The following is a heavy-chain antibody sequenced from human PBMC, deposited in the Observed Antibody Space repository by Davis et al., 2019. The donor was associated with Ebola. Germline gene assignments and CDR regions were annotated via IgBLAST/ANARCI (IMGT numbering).Heavy chain of an antibody. Sequence: GGSLRLSCVGSGFTFSAYSMNWVRQAPGRNLEWLASITDSGNYIYYRDSVKGRFTISRDNTKNSLYLQLNSLRGEDTAVYYCARHTYYGSSYYGMDVWGRGTTVIVS. CDR3: ARHTYYGSSYYGMDV. V-gene: IGHV3-21*01. D-gene: IGHD3-10*01. CDR2: ITDSGNYI. J-gene: IGHJ6*02. CDR1: GFTFSAYS.